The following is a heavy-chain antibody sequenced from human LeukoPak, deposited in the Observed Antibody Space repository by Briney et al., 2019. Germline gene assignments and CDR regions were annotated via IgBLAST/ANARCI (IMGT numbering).Heavy chain of an antibody. CDR2: IIPIFGTA. Sequence: GSSVKVSCKASGGTFSSYAISWVRQAPGQGLEWMGGIIPIFGTANYAQKFQGRVTITTDESTSTAYMELSSLRSEDTTVYYCAREGEGAAAKNAFDIWGQGTMVTVSS. V-gene: IGHV1-69*05. CDR1: GGTFSSYA. J-gene: IGHJ3*02. D-gene: IGHD1-26*01. CDR3: AREGEGAAAKNAFDI.